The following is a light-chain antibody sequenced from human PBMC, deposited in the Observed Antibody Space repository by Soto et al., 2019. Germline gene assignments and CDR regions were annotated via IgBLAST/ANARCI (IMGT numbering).Light chain of an antibody. J-gene: IGKJ5*01. CDR2: DAS. V-gene: IGKV3-11*01. Sequence: EIVLTQSPATLSLSPGERATLSCRASQSVSSYLAWYKQKPGQAPRLLIYDASNRATGIPARFSGSGSGTEFTLTISSLEPEDFAVYYCQQRSNWPITFGQGTRLEIK. CDR3: QQRSNWPIT. CDR1: QSVSSY.